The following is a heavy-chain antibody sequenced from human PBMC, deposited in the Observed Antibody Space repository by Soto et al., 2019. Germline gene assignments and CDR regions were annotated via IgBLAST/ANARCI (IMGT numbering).Heavy chain of an antibody. CDR3: ARLSTSAGRRDLAC. V-gene: IGHV3-7*01. J-gene: IGHJ4*02. CDR1: GFSLSSYW. Sequence: EVQLVESGGGLVQPGGSLRLSCAASGFSLSSYWMSWVRQAPGKGLEWVANMNQDGSESDYVGSVKGRFTFTRDNAKNSLYLQIKSLRAEDTAVYYCARLSTSAGRRDLACWGQGTLVTVSS. CDR2: MNQDGSES.